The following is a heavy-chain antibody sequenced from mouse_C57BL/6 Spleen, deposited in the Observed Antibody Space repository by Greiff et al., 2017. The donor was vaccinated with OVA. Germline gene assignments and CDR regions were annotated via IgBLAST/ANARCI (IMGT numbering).Heavy chain of an antibody. CDR3: AREDHYYGSSWFAY. V-gene: IGHV1-39*01. D-gene: IGHD1-1*01. Sequence: EVHLVESGPELVKPGASVKISCKASGYSFTDYNMNWVKQSNGKSLEWIGVINPNYGTTSYNQKFKGKATLTVDQSSSTAYMQLNSLTSEDSAVYYCAREDHYYGSSWFAYWGQGTLVTVSA. CDR1: GYSFTDYN. J-gene: IGHJ3*01. CDR2: INPNYGTT.